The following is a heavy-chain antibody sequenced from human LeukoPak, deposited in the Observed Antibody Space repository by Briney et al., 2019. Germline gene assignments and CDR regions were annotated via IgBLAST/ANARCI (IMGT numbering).Heavy chain of an antibody. CDR2: VNPSGGST. J-gene: IGHJ4*02. CDR1: GYTFTRYY. D-gene: IGHD2-21*01. V-gene: IGHV1-46*01. Sequence: ASVKVSCKASGYTFTRYYMHWVRQAPGQGLEWMGKVNPSGGSTTYAQKFQGRVTMTRDTSTSTVYMELSSLRSEDTAVYYCAKVYCGGDCYPNKDFDYWGKGTLVTASS. CDR3: AKVYCGGDCYPNKDFDY.